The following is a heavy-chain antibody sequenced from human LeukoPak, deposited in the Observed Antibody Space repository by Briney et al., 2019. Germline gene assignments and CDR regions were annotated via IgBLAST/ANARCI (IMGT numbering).Heavy chain of an antibody. CDR2: IYHSGST. CDR3: ARVGPYDILTGDNWFDP. V-gene: IGHV4-30-2*01. Sequence: PSQTLSLTCTVSGGSISSGGYYWSWIRQPPGKGLEWIGYIYHSGSTYYNPSLKSRVTISVDRSKNQFSLKLSSVTAADTAVYYCARVGPYDILTGDNWFDPWGQGTLVTVSS. CDR1: GGSISSGGYY. D-gene: IGHD3-9*01. J-gene: IGHJ5*02.